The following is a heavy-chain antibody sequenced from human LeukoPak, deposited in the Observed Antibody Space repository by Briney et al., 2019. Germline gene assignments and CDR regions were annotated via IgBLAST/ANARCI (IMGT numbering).Heavy chain of an antibody. CDR1: GYSFTSYW. Sequence: SLQISCRGSGYSFTSYWIWWVLQLPRESVEWMGIIYPGDSDTAYSPSFQGQVTVLADKSITTAHLQWSSLKASDSAMYYCARRRRYSYGSYFDYWGQGTLVTVSS. D-gene: IGHD5-18*01. CDR3: ARRRRYSYGSYFDY. J-gene: IGHJ4*02. CDR2: IYPGDSDT. V-gene: IGHV5-51*01.